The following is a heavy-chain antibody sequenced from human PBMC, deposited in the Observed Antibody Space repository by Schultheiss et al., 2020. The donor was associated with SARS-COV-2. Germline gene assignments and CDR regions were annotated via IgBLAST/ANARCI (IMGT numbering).Heavy chain of an antibody. CDR3: ATHYYDSSGPAY. CDR1: GFSLSTSGVG. Sequence: SGPTLVKPTQTLTLTCTFSGFSLSTSGVGVGWIRQPPGKALEWLALIYWNDDKRYSLSLKSRLTITKDTSKNQVVLTMTNMDPVDTATYYCATHYYDSSGPAYWGQGTLVTVSS. D-gene: IGHD3-22*01. CDR2: IYWNDDK. V-gene: IGHV2-5*01. J-gene: IGHJ4*02.